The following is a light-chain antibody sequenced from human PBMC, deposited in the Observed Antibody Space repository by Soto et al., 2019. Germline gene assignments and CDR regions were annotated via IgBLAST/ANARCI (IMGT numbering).Light chain of an antibody. CDR2: DTS. V-gene: IGKV3-15*01. CDR1: QSVSGN. Sequence: ELVMTHSPATLAASPVLRATLSCRASQSVSGNLAWYQQKPGQAPRLLIYDTSTRATDIPATFSGSGSGTAFTLTISNLQSQDFAAYYCQQYNEWPPLTFGGRNKVDIK. CDR3: QQYNEWPPLT. J-gene: IGKJ4*01.